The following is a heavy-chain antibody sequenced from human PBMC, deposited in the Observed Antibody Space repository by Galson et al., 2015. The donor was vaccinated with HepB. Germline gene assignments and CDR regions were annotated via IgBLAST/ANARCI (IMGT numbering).Heavy chain of an antibody. D-gene: IGHD3-22*01. Sequence: SVKVSCKASGYTFTSYGISWVRQAPGQELEWMGWISAYNGNTNYAQKLRGRVTMTTDTSTSTAYMELRSLRSDDTAVYYCARDGYERDYYDSSGYLPYWGQGTLVTVSS. CDR1: GYTFTSYG. CDR3: ARDGYERDYYDSSGYLPY. V-gene: IGHV1-18*04. J-gene: IGHJ4*02. CDR2: ISAYNGNT.